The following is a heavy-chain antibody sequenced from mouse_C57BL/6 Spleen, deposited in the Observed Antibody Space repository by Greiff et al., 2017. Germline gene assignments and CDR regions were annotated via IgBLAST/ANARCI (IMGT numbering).Heavy chain of an antibody. Sequence: QVQLQQPGAELVKPGASVKLSCKASGYTFTSYWMHWVKQRPGQGLEWIGMIHPNSGSTNYNEKFKSKATLTVDKSSSTAYMQLSSLTSEDSAVYYCARISGYYGSSYYAMDYWGQGTSVTASS. V-gene: IGHV1-64*01. D-gene: IGHD1-1*01. J-gene: IGHJ4*01. CDR2: IHPNSGST. CDR3: ARISGYYGSSYYAMDY. CDR1: GYTFTSYW.